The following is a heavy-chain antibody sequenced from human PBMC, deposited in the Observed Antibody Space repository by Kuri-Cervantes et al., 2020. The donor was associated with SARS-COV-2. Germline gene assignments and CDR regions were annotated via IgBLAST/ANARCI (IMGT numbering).Heavy chain of an antibody. J-gene: IGHJ1*01. CDR3: AKVYGDIVVVPAAKYFQH. Sequence: GESLKISCTASDFSFGRYGMSWVRQAPGKGLEWVSSISSISGNTYYADFVRGRFATTRDNSKNTLYLHMDSLRAEDTAVYYCAKVYGDIVVVPAAKYFQHWGQGTLVTVSS. CDR1: DFSFGRYG. D-gene: IGHD2-2*01. V-gene: IGHV3-23*01. CDR2: ISSISGNT.